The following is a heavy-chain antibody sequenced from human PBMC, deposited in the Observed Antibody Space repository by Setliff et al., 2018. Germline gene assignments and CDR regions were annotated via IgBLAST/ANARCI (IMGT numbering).Heavy chain of an antibody. V-gene: IGHV3-74*01. CDR1: GFSFSNYW. Sequence: GSLRLSCAASGFSFSNYWMHWVRQAPGKGLVWVSRINRDGSSTNYADSVKGQFTVSRDNAKNTLYLQMNSLRAEDTAVYYCARDGHNVYYFDYWGLGTLVTVSS. D-gene: IGHD1-1*01. CDR2: INRDGSST. CDR3: ARDGHNVYYFDY. J-gene: IGHJ4*02.